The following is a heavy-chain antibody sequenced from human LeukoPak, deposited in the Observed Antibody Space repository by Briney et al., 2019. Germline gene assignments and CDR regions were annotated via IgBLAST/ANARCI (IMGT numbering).Heavy chain of an antibody. CDR2: INHSGST. D-gene: IGHD3-10*01. V-gene: IGHV4-34*01. Sequence: PSETLSLTCAVYGGSFSGYYWSWIRQPPGKGLEWIGEINHSGSTNYNPSLKSRVTISVDTSKNQFSLKLSSVTAADTAVYYCAGRVRGIGFDYWGQGTLVTVSS. J-gene: IGHJ4*02. CDR3: AGRVRGIGFDY. CDR1: GGSFSGYY.